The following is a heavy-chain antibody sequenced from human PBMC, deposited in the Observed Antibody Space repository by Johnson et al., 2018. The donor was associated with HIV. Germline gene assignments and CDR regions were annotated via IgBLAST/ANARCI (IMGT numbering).Heavy chain of an antibody. CDR2: IYSGSNT. CDR1: QFTFSTNY. CDR3: ARRTYRYGESPDAFDI. V-gene: IGHV3-66*02. Sequence: VQLVESGGGLAKPAWSPRLSCAASQFTFSTNYMSWVRQAPGKGLECVSVIYSGSNTYHADSVKGRFTISRDNSKNTLYLQMNSLRPEDTAVYHCARRTYRYGESPDAFDIWGQGTMVTVSS. J-gene: IGHJ3*02. D-gene: IGHD5-18*01.